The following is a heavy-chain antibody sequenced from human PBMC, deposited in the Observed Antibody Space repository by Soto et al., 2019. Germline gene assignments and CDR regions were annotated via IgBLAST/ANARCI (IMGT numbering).Heavy chain of an antibody. Sequence: QVQLQESGPGLVKPSDTLSLTCAVSGYSISSSNWWGWIRQPPGKGLEWIGYIYYSGTTHYNPSLKSRVTMAVDTSKNQFSLKLTSVTAVDTAVYYCARREIQGPIDYWGQGTLVTVSS. CDR1: GYSISSSNW. CDR3: ARREIQGPIDY. V-gene: IGHV4-28*01. CDR2: IYYSGTT. D-gene: IGHD1-26*01. J-gene: IGHJ4*02.